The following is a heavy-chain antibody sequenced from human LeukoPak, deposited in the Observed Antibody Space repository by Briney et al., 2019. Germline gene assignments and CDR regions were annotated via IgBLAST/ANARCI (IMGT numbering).Heavy chain of an antibody. Sequence: ASVEVSCKASGYTFTSYDINWVRQATGQGLEWLGYMNPNSGNTGSAQKFQGRFTMTWDTPISTAYMELSSLRSEDTAVYYCAREGFDYWGRGTLVTVSS. CDR2: MNPNSGNT. CDR1: GYTFTSYD. CDR3: AREGFDY. V-gene: IGHV1-8*01. J-gene: IGHJ4*02.